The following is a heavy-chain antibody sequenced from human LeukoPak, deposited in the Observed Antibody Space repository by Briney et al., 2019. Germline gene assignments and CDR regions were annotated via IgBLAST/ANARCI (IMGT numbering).Heavy chain of an antibody. CDR2: IIPIFGTA. J-gene: IGHJ6*03. D-gene: IGHD5-18*01. CDR3: ARDRGYSYGYRFYYYYMDV. V-gene: IGHV1-69*05. CDR1: GGTFSSYA. Sequence: ASVKVSCKASGGTFSSYAISWVRQAPGQGLKWMGRIIPIFGTANYAQKFQGRVTITTDESTSTAYMELSSLRSEDTAVYYCARDRGYSYGYRFYYYYMDVWGKGTTVTVSS.